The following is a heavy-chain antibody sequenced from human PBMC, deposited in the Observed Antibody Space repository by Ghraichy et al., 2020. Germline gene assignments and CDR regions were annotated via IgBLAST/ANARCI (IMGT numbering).Heavy chain of an antibody. D-gene: IGHD3-10*01. CDR2: IKQDGSER. V-gene: IGHV3-7*04. J-gene: IGHJ6*02. Sequence: GGSLRLSCAASGFTFSTSWMGWVRQAPGKGLEWVANIKQDGSERYYVDSVKGRFTISRDNAKNSLYLQMNSLRAEDTALYYCARVYGSGRGMNVWGQGTTVTVSS. CDR1: GFTFSTSW. CDR3: ARVYGSGRGMNV.